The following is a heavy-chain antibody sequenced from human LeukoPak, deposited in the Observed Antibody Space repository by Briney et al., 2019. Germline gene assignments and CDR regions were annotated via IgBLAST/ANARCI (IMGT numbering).Heavy chain of an antibody. CDR2: ISGSSSYI. J-gene: IGHJ4*02. CDR3: AREWSAADPVDY. Sequence: TGGSLRLSCAASGFTFSSYSMNWVRQAPGKGLEWVSSISGSSSYIYYADSVKGRFTISRDNAKNSLYLQMNSLRAEDTAVYYCAREWSAADPVDYWGQGTLVTVSS. V-gene: IGHV3-21*01. D-gene: IGHD6-13*01. CDR1: GFTFSSYS.